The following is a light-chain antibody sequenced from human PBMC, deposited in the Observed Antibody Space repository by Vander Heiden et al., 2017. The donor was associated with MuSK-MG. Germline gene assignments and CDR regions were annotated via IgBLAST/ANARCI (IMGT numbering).Light chain of an antibody. CDR3: SAYTSSSAFVV. J-gene: IGLJ2*01. CDR1: SSDVGTYNL. V-gene: IGLV2-23*02. Sequence: QSALTHPASVSGSPGQSITISCTGVSSDVGTYNLVSWYHQHPGKAPKLIIYEVTKRPSGISHRFSGSKSGNTASLTISGLQADDEADYHCSAYTSSSAFVVFGGGTTLTVL. CDR2: EVT.